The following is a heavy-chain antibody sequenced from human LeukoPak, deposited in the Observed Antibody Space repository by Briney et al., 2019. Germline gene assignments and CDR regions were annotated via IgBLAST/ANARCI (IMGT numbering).Heavy chain of an antibody. D-gene: IGHD6-19*01. J-gene: IGHJ4*02. CDR3: AREEGAVAGTETGFDY. CDR2: ISSSGSTI. Sequence: GGSLTLSCAASGFTFSSYEMNWVRQAPGKGLEWVSYISSSGSTIYYADSVKGRFTISRDNAKNSLYLQMNSLRAEDTAVYYCAREEGAVAGTETGFDYWGQGTLVTVSS. CDR1: GFTFSSYE. V-gene: IGHV3-48*03.